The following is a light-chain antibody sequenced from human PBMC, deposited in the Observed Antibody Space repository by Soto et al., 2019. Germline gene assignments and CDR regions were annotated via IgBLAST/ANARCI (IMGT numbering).Light chain of an antibody. CDR2: GVF. CDR3: QHYDGSPRT. Sequence: EAVFTQSPGTVSLSPGERATLSCTTSQSVRSNYLAWYQQKPGQAPRLLIYGVFSRAAGIPDRFSGSGSGTDFTLTISALEPEDSAVYYCQHYDGSPRTFGRGTKLEI. CDR1: QSVRSNY. V-gene: IGKV3-20*01. J-gene: IGKJ2*01.